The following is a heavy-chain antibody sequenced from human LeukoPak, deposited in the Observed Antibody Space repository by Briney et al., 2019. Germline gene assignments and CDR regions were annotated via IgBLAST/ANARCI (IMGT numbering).Heavy chain of an antibody. D-gene: IGHD5-18*01. J-gene: IGHJ4*02. Sequence: GGSLRLSCAASGFTFSSYAMSWVRQAPGKGLEWVSAISGSGGSTYYADSVKGRFTISRDDSKNTAYLQMNSLKTEDTAVYYCTRWDTAMVKGDYWGQGTLVTVSS. CDR1: GFTFSSYA. CDR2: ISGSGGST. CDR3: TRWDTAMVKGDY. V-gene: IGHV3-23*01.